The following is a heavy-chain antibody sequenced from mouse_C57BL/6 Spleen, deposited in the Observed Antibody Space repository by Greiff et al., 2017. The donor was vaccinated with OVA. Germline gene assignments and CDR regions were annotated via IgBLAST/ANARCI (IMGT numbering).Heavy chain of an antibody. V-gene: IGHV5-17*01. CDR1: GFTFSDYG. D-gene: IGHD1-1*01. Sequence: EVQLQQSGGGLVKPGGSLKLSCAASGFTFSDYGMHWVRQAPEKGLEWVAYISSGSSNIYYADTVKGRFTISRDNAKNTLFLQMTSLTSEDTAVYYSETVVTTVVAPDYWGQGTTLTVSS. J-gene: IGHJ2*01. CDR2: ISSGSSNI. CDR3: ETVVTTVVAPDY.